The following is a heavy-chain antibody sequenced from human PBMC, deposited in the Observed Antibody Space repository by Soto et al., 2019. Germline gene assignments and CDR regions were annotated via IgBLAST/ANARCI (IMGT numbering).Heavy chain of an antibody. D-gene: IGHD1-26*01. Sequence: QVQLVQSGAEVKKPGSSVKVSCKASGGTFSSYAISWVRQAPGQGLEWMGGIIPIFGTANYAQKFQGRVTITADESTSTAYMELSSLRSEDTAVYYSARFPKAGSLYYYYGMDVWGQGTTVTVSS. V-gene: IGHV1-69*12. CDR2: IIPIFGTA. CDR3: ARFPKAGSLYYYYGMDV. CDR1: GGTFSSYA. J-gene: IGHJ6*02.